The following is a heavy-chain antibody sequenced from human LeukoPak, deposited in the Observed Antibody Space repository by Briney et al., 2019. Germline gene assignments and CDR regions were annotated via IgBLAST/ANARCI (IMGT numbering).Heavy chain of an antibody. D-gene: IGHD3-22*01. J-gene: IGHJ6*03. V-gene: IGHV1-2*02. CDR1: GYTFTGYY. CDR3: ARYYYDSSGYFYYYYMDV. CDR2: INPNSGGT. Sequence: ASVKVSCKASGYTFTGYYMHWVRQAPGQGLEWMGWINPNSGGTNYAQKFQGRVTMTRDTSISTAYMELSRLRSDDTAAYYCARYYYDSSGYFYYYYMDVWGKGTTVTVSS.